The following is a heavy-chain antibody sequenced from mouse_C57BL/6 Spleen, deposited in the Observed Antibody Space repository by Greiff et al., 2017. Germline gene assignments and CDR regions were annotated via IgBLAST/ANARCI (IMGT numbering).Heavy chain of an antibody. Sequence: VQLQQSGPELVKPGASVKISCKASGYSFTGYYMNWVKQSPEKSLEWIGEINPSTGGTTYNQKFKAKATLTVDKSSSTAHMQLKSLTSEDSAVYYCALYYYGSSSWYFDVWGTGTTVTVSS. V-gene: IGHV1-42*01. CDR2: INPSTGGT. CDR3: ALYYYGSSSWYFDV. D-gene: IGHD1-1*01. CDR1: GYSFTGYY. J-gene: IGHJ1*03.